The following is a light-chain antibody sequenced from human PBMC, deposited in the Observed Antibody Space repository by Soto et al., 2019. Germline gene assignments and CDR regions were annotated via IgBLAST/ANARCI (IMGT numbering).Light chain of an antibody. CDR2: DAS. Sequence: EFVLTQSPGTLSLSPGARATLSCRASQTVRNNYLAWYQQKPGQAPRLLIYDASSRATGIPDRFSGSGSGTEFTLTISSLQSEDFAVYYCQQYNNWPPWTFGQGTKVDIK. V-gene: IGKV3-20*01. J-gene: IGKJ1*01. CDR3: QQYNNWPPWT. CDR1: QTVRNNY.